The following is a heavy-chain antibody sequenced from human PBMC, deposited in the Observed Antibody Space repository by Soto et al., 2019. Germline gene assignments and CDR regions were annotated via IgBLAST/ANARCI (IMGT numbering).Heavy chain of an antibody. CDR1: GFSFSSYG. D-gene: IGHD1-1*01. CDR2: IWYDGSNTI. Sequence: GGSLGLSCSASGFSFSSYGMHWVRQAPGKGLEWVAVIWYDGSNTIYYADSVRGRFTISRDNAMRSLFLHMNSLRDEDTAVYYCARDGKGAAYTHGPYYFDYWGQGALVTVSS. V-gene: IGHV3-33*01. CDR3: ARDGKGAAYTHGPYYFDY. J-gene: IGHJ4*02.